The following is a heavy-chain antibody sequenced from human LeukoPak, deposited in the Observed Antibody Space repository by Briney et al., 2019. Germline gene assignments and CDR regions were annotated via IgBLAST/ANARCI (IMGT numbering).Heavy chain of an antibody. Sequence: GGSLRLSCAASGFTFSDYYMSWIRQAPGKGLEWVSYISSSRSYTSYADSVKGRFTISRDNAKKSLYLQMNSLRAEDTAVYYCSTYGGNFGDGYWGQGTLVTVSS. J-gene: IGHJ4*02. CDR2: ISSSRSYT. CDR1: GFTFSDYY. D-gene: IGHD4-23*01. V-gene: IGHV3-11*06. CDR3: STYGGNFGDGY.